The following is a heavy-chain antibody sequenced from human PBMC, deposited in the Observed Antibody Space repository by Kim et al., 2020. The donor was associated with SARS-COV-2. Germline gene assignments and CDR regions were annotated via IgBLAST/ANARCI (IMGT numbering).Heavy chain of an antibody. V-gene: IGHV3-30*04. CDR2: VPFDGSDN. CDR3: ARDSLGSIDY. Sequence: GGSLRLSCAASGFTFSTYAMHWVRQAPGKGLEWVAVVPFDGSDNDYTSSVKGRFTISRDNSRNTLYLQMNSLRAEDTAVYFCARDSLGSIDYRGQGTVVT. J-gene: IGHJ4*02. CDR1: GFTFSTYA. D-gene: IGHD7-27*01.